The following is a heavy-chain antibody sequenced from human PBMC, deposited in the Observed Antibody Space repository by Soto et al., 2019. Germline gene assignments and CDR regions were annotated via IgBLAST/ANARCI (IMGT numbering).Heavy chain of an antibody. CDR2: IYYSGST. Sequence: SETLSLTCTVSGGSISSGDYYWSWIRQPPGKGLEWIGYIYYSGSTYYNPSLKSRVTISVDTSRNQFSLKLSSVTAADTAVYYCARDLRGFTYYYGSGSYQGRNWFDPWGQGTLVTVSS. CDR3: ARDLRGFTYYYGSGSYQGRNWFDP. CDR1: GGSISSGDYY. J-gene: IGHJ5*02. V-gene: IGHV4-30-4*01. D-gene: IGHD3-10*01.